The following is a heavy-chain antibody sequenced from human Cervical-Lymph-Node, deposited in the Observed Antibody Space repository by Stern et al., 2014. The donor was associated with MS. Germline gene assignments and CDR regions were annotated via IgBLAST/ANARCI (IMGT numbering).Heavy chain of an antibody. CDR1: GYTFTNYD. V-gene: IGHV1-8*01. J-gene: IGHJ5*02. CDR3: TRIDLNWGVNRIAYDL. Sequence: VQLVQSGAEVKKPGASVKVSCKASGYTFTNYDINWVRQAPGQGLEWLAWINCNDGRRGSAQKFQGRVTVSRDTSINTAYMELNSLTSEDTAVYYCTRIDLNWGVNRIAYDLWGQGTQVTVSS. CDR2: INCNDGRR. D-gene: IGHD7-27*01.